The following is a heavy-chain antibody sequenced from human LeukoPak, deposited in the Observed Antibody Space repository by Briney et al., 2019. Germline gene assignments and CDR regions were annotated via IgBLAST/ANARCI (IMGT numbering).Heavy chain of an antibody. D-gene: IGHD2/OR15-2a*01. Sequence: PSQTLSLTCSVSGGSISSGDHYWSWIRQSPGKGLEWIGYIYYSGSTYYNPSLKSRVSISVDTSKNQFSLKLSSVTAADTAVYYCARARCNTVITPRYWCFDLWGRGTLVAVSS. CDR2: IYYSGST. V-gene: IGHV4-30-4*01. CDR3: ARARCNTVITPRYWCFDL. J-gene: IGHJ2*01. CDR1: GGSISSGDHY.